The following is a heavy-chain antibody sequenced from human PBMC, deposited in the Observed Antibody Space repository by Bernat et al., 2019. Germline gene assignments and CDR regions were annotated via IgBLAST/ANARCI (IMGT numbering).Heavy chain of an antibody. D-gene: IGHD6-19*01. CDR3: ARDFSGADYYYTVWTS. V-gene: IGHV3-21*01. J-gene: IGHJ6*02. CDR1: GFTFSSYS. Sequence: EVQLVESGGGLVKPGGSLRLSCAASGFTFSSYSMNWVRQAPGKGLEWVSSISSSSSYIYYADSVKGRFTISRDNAKNSLYLQMNSLRAEDTAVYYCARDFSGADYYYTVWTSGAKGPRSPSP. CDR2: ISSSSSYI.